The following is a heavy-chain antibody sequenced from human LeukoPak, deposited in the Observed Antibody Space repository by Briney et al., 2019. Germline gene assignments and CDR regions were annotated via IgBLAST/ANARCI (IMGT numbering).Heavy chain of an antibody. Sequence: PGGSLRLSCAASGFTFSNYWMHWVRQAPGKGLAWVSRINGDGSDTTYADSVKVRLTISRDNAKGTLYVQMNSLRVEDTAIYYCARTMTGGFFDYWGQGALVTVSS. J-gene: IGHJ4*02. CDR1: GFTFSNYW. CDR3: ARTMTGGFFDY. V-gene: IGHV3-74*01. CDR2: INGDGSDT. D-gene: IGHD3-16*01.